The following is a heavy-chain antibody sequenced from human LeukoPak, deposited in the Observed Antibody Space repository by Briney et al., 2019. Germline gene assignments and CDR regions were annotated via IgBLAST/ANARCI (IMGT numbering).Heavy chain of an antibody. Sequence: SETLSLTCTVSGGSISSDDWSWIRQPPGKGLEWIGYIYYSGSTNYNPSLKSRVTISVDTSKNQFSLRLSSVTAADTAVYYCARDGSNWSNDYYHGVDVWGQGTTVTVSS. CDR1: GGSISSDD. D-gene: IGHD4-11*01. J-gene: IGHJ6*02. V-gene: IGHV4-59*01. CDR3: ARDGSNWSNDYYHGVDV. CDR2: IYYSGST.